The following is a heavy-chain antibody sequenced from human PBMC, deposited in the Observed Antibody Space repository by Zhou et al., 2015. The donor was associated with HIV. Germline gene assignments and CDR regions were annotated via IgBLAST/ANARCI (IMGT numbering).Heavy chain of an antibody. Sequence: QVQLVQSGAEVKKPGSSVKVSCKASGGTFSSYAISWVRQAPGQGLEWMGGIIPIFGTANYAQKFQGRVTITADKSTSTAYMELSSLRSEDTAVYYCASRGSLVATTPWGFDPWGQGTLVTVSS. J-gene: IGHJ5*02. CDR1: GGTFSSYA. D-gene: IGHD5-12*01. CDR3: ASRGSLVATTPWGFDP. V-gene: IGHV1-69*06. CDR2: IIPIFGTA.